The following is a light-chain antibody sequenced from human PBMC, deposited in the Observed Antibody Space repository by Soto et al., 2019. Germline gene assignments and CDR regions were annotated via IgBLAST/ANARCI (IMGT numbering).Light chain of an antibody. CDR2: YDS. CDR3: QVWDSSSDHPVV. V-gene: IGLV3-21*04. J-gene: IGLJ2*01. Sequence: SYELTQPPSVSVAPGKTARITCGGNNIGSKSVHWYQQKPGQAPVLVIYYDSDRPSGIPERFSGSNSGNTATLTISRVEAGDEDDYDCQVWDSSSDHPVVFGGGTKLTVL. CDR1: NIGSKS.